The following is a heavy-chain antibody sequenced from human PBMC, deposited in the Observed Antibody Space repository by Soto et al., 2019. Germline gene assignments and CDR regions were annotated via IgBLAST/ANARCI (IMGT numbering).Heavy chain of an antibody. CDR2: IYYSGST. V-gene: IGHV4-59*01. Sequence: SETLSLTCTVSGGSISSYYWSWIRQPPGKELEWIGYIYYSGSTNYNPSLKSRVTISVDTSKNQFSLKLSSVTAADTAVYYCARYCSSTSCYAEDYYYYYMDVWGKGTTVTVSS. D-gene: IGHD2-2*01. CDR3: ARYCSSTSCYAEDYYYYYMDV. CDR1: GGSISSYY. J-gene: IGHJ6*03.